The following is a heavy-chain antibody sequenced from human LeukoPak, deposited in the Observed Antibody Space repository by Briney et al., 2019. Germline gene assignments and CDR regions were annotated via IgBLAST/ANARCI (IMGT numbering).Heavy chain of an antibody. J-gene: IGHJ3*02. D-gene: IGHD2-15*01. CDR2: IWYDGNK. Sequence: PGGSLRLSCAASGFTFSSYGMHWVRQAPGKGLERVAIIWYDGNKYYADSVKGRFTISRDNSKNTLYLQINSLRAEDTAMYYCAKEISLNDAFDIWGQGTMVTVSS. V-gene: IGHV3-33*06. CDR3: AKEISLNDAFDI. CDR1: GFTFSSYG.